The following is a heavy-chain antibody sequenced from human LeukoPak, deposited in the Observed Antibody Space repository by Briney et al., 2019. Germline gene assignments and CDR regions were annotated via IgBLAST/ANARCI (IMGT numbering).Heavy chain of an antibody. D-gene: IGHD6-13*01. Sequence: PGGSLRHSCAASGFTFSDFGMHWVRQAPGKGLEWVAFIRNDGSNDYYPDSVKGRFTISRDNSRTTLYLQMHSLRIEDTAVYYCVKGGSSSHNWFDPWGQGILVTVSS. J-gene: IGHJ5*02. V-gene: IGHV3-30*02. CDR2: IRNDGSND. CDR3: VKGGSSSHNWFDP. CDR1: GFTFSDFG.